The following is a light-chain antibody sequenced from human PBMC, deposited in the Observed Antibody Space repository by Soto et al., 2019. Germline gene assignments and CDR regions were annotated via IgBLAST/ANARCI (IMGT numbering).Light chain of an antibody. V-gene: IGKV1-9*01. CDR3: QQLNNYPST. CDR1: QDISSY. J-gene: IGKJ4*01. CDR2: AAS. Sequence: IQLTQSPSSLSASVVDRVTITCLASQDISSYLGWYQQKPGKAPKLLIYAASTLQSGVPSRFSGSGSGTDFTLTINSLQPEDFATYFCQQLNNYPSTFGGGTKVDIK.